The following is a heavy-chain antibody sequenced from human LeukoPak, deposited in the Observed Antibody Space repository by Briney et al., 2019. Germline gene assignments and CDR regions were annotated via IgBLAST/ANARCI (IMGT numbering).Heavy chain of an antibody. V-gene: IGHV3-21*01. Sequence: GGSLRLSCAASGFTFSSYSMNWVRQAPGKGLEWVSSISSSSSYIYYADSVKGRFTISRDNAKNTLYLQMNSLRAEDTAVYYCARDLRSNGDYYFDYWGQGTLVTVSS. CDR2: ISSSSSYI. D-gene: IGHD4-17*01. CDR3: ARDLRSNGDYYFDY. CDR1: GFTFSSYS. J-gene: IGHJ4*02.